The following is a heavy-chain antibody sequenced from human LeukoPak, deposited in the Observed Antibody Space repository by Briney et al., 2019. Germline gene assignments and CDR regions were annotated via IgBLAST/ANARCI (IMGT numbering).Heavy chain of an antibody. V-gene: IGHV4-38-2*02. Sequence: SETLSLTCTVSGYSISSGYYWGWIRQPPGKGLEWIGSIYHSGSTNYNPSLKSRVTISVDTSKNQFSLKLSSVTAADTAVYYCARGRGFGYFDWLTYFDYWGQGTLVTVSS. CDR2: IYHSGST. CDR1: GYSISSGYY. CDR3: ARGRGFGYFDWLTYFDY. J-gene: IGHJ4*02. D-gene: IGHD3-9*01.